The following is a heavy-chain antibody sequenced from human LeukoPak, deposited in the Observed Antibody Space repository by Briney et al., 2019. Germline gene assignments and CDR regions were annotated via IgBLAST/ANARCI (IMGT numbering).Heavy chain of an antibody. V-gene: IGHV3-7*01. CDR3: ARDKIEGPTKLDY. CDR2: IKQDESEK. CDR1: GFTFSSYW. Sequence: GGSLRLSCAASGFTFSSYWMSWVRQAPGKGLQWVANIKQDESEKYVDSLKGRFTISRDNAKNSLYLQMNSLRAEDTAVYYCARDKIEGPTKLDYWGQGILVTVSS. D-gene: IGHD1-1*01. J-gene: IGHJ4*02.